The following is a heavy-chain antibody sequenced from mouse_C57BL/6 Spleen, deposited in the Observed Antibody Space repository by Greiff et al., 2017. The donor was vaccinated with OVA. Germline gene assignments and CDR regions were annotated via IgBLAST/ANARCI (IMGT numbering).Heavy chain of an antibody. V-gene: IGHV1-62-2*01. CDR2: FYPGSGCI. J-gene: IGHJ3*01. CDR3: ARHGNDAWFAY. Sequence: QVQLQQSGAELVKPGASVKLSCKASGYTFTEYTIHWVKQRSGQGLEWIGWFYPGSGCIKYHEKLKDTGTLTADKSSSTVYMKLSKVTSEDSAVYICARHGNDAWFAYWGQGTLVTVSA. D-gene: IGHD2-3*01. CDR1: GYTFTEYT.